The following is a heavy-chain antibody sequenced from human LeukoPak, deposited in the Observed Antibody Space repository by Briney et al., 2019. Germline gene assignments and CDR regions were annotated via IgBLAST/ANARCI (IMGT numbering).Heavy chain of an antibody. CDR3: ARDQGIFDY. CDR2: ISSSSRYI. Sequence: GGSLRLSCAASGFTFSSCSINWVRQAPGKGLEWVSSISSSSRYIYYADSVKGRFTISRDNAKNSLYLQMNSLRGEDSAVYYCARDQGIFDYWGQGTLVTVSS. J-gene: IGHJ4*02. CDR1: GFTFSSCS. V-gene: IGHV3-21*01.